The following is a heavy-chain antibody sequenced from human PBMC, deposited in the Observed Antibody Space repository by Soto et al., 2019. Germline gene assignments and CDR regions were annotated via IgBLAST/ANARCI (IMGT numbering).Heavy chain of an antibody. CDR1: GGSISSGGYY. V-gene: IGHV4-31*03. CDR3: AKVAGNACDT. D-gene: IGHD1-26*01. J-gene: IGHJ3*02. CDR2: IFFSGDA. Sequence: QVQLQESGPGLLKPSQTLSLTCSVSGGSISSGGYYWSWIRQHPGKALEWIGYIFFSGDAYYNPSLESRLSITVDTSDNQSALRLTSVTAADTAVYYCAKVAGNACDTWGQGTVVTVSS.